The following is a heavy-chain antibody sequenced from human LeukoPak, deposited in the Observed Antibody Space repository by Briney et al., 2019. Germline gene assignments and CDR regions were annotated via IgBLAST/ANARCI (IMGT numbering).Heavy chain of an antibody. CDR2: INHSGST. CDR3: ARVGYCTNGVCSGPYYFDY. J-gene: IGHJ4*02. D-gene: IGHD2-8*01. CDR1: GGSFSGYY. V-gene: IGHV4-34*01. Sequence: SETLSLTCAVYGGSFSGYYWSWIRQPPGKGLEWIGEINHSGSTNYNPSLKSRVTISVDTSKNQFSLKLSSVTAADTAVYYCARVGYCTNGVCSGPYYFDYWGQGTPVTVSS.